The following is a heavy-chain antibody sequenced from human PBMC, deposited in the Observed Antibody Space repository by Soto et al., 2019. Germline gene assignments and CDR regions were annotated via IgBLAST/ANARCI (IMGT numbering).Heavy chain of an antibody. D-gene: IGHD6-6*01. V-gene: IGHV1-2*04. J-gene: IGHJ6*02. CDR2: INPNSGGT. Sequence: ASVKVSCKASGYTFTGYYMHWVRQAPGQGLEWMGWINPNSGGTNYAQKFQGWVTMTRDTSISTAYMELSRLRSDDTAVYYCAIAARPDYYHGMDVWGQGTTVTAP. CDR3: AIAARPDYYHGMDV. CDR1: GYTFTGYY.